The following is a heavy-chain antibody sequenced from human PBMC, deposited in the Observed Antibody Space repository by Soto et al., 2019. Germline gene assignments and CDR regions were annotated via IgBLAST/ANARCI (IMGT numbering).Heavy chain of an antibody. CDR1: GGSFSGYY. V-gene: IGHV4-34*01. Sequence: ETLSLTCAVYGGSFSGYYWSWIRQPPGKGLEWIGEINHSGSINYNPSLKTRVTVSVDTSTNQFSLKLNSVTAADTAVYYCARGGPGYYGSGSYYPRWGQGTLVTVSS. J-gene: IGHJ4*02. D-gene: IGHD3-10*01. CDR3: ARGGPGYYGSGSYYPR. CDR2: INHSGSI.